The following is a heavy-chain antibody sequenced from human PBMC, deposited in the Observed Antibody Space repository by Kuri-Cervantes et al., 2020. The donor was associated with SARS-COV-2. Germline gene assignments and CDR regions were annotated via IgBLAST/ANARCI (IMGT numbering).Heavy chain of an antibody. CDR2: INPDGSYT. CDR3: ARNLQRGLYDFDS. V-gene: IGHV3-74*03. J-gene: IGHJ4*02. Sequence: GESLKIPCAASGFTFSGHWIHWVRQAPGKGLVWVSRINPDGSYTTNADSVKGRFTLARDNSKNTLYLQMDSLRDEDTAVYYCARNLQRGLYDFDSWGQGTLVTVSS. CDR1: GFTFSGHW. D-gene: IGHD3-10*01.